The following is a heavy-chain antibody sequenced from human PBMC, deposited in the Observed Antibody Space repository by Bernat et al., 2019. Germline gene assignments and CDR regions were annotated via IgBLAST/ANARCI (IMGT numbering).Heavy chain of an antibody. Sequence: QVQLQQRGAGLLKPSETLSLTCAVYGGSFSGYYWSWIRQLPGKGLEWIGEINHSGSTNYNPSLKSRVTISVDTSKNQFSRKLSSVTAADTAVYYCARGIAAAGTLLYGMDVWGQGTTVTVSS. D-gene: IGHD6-13*01. CDR2: INHSGST. V-gene: IGHV4-34*01. CDR1: GGSFSGYY. J-gene: IGHJ6*02. CDR3: ARGIAAAGTLLYGMDV.